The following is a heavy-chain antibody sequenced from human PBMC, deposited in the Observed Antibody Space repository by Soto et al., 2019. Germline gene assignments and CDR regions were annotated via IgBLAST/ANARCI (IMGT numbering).Heavy chain of an antibody. J-gene: IGHJ4*02. D-gene: IGHD2-2*02. CDR3: ARQEYCSSTSCYTVDS. V-gene: IGHV5-51*01. Sequence: GESLKISCKGSGYSFTSYWIGWVRQMPGKGLEWMGIIYLGDSNTRYSPSFQGQVTISADKSISTAYLQWSSLKASDTAIYYCARQEYCSSTSCYTVDSWGQGTLVTVSS. CDR2: IYLGDSNT. CDR1: GYSFTSYW.